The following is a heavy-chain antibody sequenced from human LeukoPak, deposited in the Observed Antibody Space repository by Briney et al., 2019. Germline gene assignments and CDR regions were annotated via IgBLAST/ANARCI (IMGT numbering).Heavy chain of an antibody. CDR1: GYTFTSYY. J-gene: IGHJ4*02. Sequence: ASVKVSCKASGYTFTSYYMHWVRQAPGQGLEWMGIINPSGGSTSYAQKFQGRVTMTRDTSTSTVYMELSSLRSEDTAVYYCARDIQLWLGGYYFDYWVQGTLDTVSS. CDR3: ARDIQLWLGGYYFDY. D-gene: IGHD5-18*01. CDR2: INPSGGST. V-gene: IGHV1-46*01.